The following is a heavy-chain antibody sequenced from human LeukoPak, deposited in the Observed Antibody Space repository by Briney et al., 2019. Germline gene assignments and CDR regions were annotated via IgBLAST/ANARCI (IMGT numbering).Heavy chain of an antibody. CDR3: ARGWNSGSRYYYYYGMDV. CDR2: INHSGST. V-gene: IGHV4-34*01. D-gene: IGHD1-26*01. J-gene: IGHJ6*02. CDR1: GGSFSGYY. Sequence: TSSETLSLTCAVYGGSFSGYYWSWIRQPPGKGLEWIGEINHSGSTNYNPSLKSRVTISVDTPKNQFSLKLSSVTAADTAEYYCARGWNSGSRYYYYYGMDVWGQGTTVTVSS.